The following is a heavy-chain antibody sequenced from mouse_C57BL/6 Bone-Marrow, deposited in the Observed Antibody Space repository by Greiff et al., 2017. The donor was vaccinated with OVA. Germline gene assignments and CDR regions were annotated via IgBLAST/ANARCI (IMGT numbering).Heavy chain of an antibody. CDR2: INPSSGYT. CDR1: GYTFTSYW. J-gene: IGHJ1*03. CDR3: ARGDMVTTWYFDF. Sequence: QVQLKPSGAELAKPGASVKLSCKASGYTFTSYWMHWVKQRPGQGLEWIGYINPSSGYTKYNQKFKDKATLTADKSSSTAYMQLSSLTYEDSAVYYCARGDMVTTWYFDFWGTGTTVTVSS. D-gene: IGHD2-2*01. V-gene: IGHV1-7*01.